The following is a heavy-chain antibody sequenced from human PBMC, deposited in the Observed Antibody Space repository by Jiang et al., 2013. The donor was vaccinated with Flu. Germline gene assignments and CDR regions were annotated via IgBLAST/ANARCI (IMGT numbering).Heavy chain of an antibody. Sequence: VQLLESGGGLVQPGGSLRLSCAASGFTFSSYAMSWVRQAPGKGLEWVSAISGSGGSTYYADSVKGRFTISRDNSKNTLYLQMNSLRAEDTAVYYCAPGRDDSGYGVTGGRGATWGQGNPG. CDR1: GFTFSSYA. CDR3: APGRDDSGYGVTGGRGAT. V-gene: IGHV3-23*01. D-gene: IGHD5-12*01. CDR2: ISGSGGST. J-gene: IGHJ4*02.